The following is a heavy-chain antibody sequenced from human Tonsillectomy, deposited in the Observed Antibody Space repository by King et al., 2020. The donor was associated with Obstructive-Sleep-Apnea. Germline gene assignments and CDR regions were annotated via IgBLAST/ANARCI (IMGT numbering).Heavy chain of an antibody. D-gene: IGHD5-24*01. J-gene: IGHJ4*02. CDR3: ARDGGDGYLFDY. CDR2: INPNSGGT. Sequence: QLVQSGAEVKKPGASVKVSCKASGYSFSGYYMHWVRQAPGQGLEWVGWINPNSGGTNYAQNFQGRVTMTRDMSISTAYMELSRLRSDDTAVYYCARDGGDGYLFDYWGQGTLVTVSS. CDR1: GYSFSGYY. V-gene: IGHV1-2*02.